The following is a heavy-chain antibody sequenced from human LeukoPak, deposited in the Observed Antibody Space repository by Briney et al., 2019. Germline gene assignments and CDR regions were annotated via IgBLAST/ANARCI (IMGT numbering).Heavy chain of an antibody. CDR2: LGSAGDT. Sequence: TGGSLRLSCAASGFNFNNYDMHWVHQAPGKGLEWVSALGSAGDTYYPDSVRGRFTISKETAKNSLYLQMTSLRDEDTAVCYCVRGRRSYGFDHWGQGTLVTVSS. CDR3: VRGRRSYGFDH. CDR1: GFNFNNYD. D-gene: IGHD3-16*01. V-gene: IGHV3-13*01. J-gene: IGHJ4*02.